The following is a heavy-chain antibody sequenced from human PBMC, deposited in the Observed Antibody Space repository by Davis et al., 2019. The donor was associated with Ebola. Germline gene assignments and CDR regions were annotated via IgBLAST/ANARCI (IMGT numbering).Heavy chain of an antibody. J-gene: IGHJ5*02. D-gene: IGHD2-8*01. CDR1: GYNFRDYG. Sequence: AASVKVSCKASGYNFRDYGFSWVRRAPGQGLEWMGWMNPNSGNTGYAQKFQGRVTVTRNTSISTAYMELSSLTADDTAVYYCARTKSHRWGTISSWFDPWGQGTLVTVSS. CDR2: MNPNSGNT. V-gene: IGHV1-8*02. CDR3: ARTKSHRWGTISSWFDP.